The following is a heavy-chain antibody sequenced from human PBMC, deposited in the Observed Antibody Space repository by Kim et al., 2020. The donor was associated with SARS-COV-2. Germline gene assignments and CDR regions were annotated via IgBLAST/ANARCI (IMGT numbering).Heavy chain of an antibody. CDR1: GYTFTSYG. D-gene: IGHD1-26*01. CDR2: ISAYNGNT. V-gene: IGHV1-18*01. J-gene: IGHJ5*02. CDR3: ARVPSAKWEDNWFDP. Sequence: ASVKVSCKASGYTFTSYGISWVRQAPGQGLEWMGWISAYNGNTNYAQKLQGRVTMTTDTSTSTAYMELRSLRSDDTAVYYCARVPSAKWEDNWFDPWGQGTLVTVSS.